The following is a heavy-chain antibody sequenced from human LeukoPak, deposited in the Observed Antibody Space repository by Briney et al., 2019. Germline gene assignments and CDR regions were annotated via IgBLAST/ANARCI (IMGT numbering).Heavy chain of an antibody. V-gene: IGHV3-30*04. CDR1: GFTFSSYA. J-gene: IGHJ6*03. CDR3: ARDPYSGSYGNYYYYFMDV. D-gene: IGHD1-26*01. CDR2: ISYDGSNK. Sequence: GGSLRLSCAASGFTFSSYAMHWVRQAPGKGLEGVAVISYDGSNKYYADSVKGRFTISRDNSKNTLYLQMNSLRAEDTAVYYCARDPYSGSYGNYYYYFMDVWGKGTTVTISS.